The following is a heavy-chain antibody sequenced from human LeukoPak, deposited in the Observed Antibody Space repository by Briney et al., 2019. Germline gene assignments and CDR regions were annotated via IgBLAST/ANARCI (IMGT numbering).Heavy chain of an antibody. J-gene: IGHJ3*02. CDR1: GFTFSNYA. D-gene: IGHD1-1*01. CDR3: ARKWNGAFDI. Sequence: GGSLRLSCAASGFTFSNYAMSWFRQPPGKGREGVSDLSDNGGAYTNYVGSVKGRFTISRDNSKNTLYLQMNSLRAEDTAVYYCARKWNGAFDIWDQGTMVTVSS. V-gene: IGHV3-23*01. CDR2: LSDNGGAYT.